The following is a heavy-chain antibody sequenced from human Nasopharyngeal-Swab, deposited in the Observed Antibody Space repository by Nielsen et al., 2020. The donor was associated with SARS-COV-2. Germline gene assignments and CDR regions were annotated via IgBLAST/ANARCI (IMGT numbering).Heavy chain of an antibody. J-gene: IGHJ6*02. CDR1: GFTFSSYA. D-gene: IGHD6-13*01. V-gene: IGHV3-30*04. CDR2: ISYDGSNK. CDR3: ARGQNGQQLVPSYYYYGMDV. Sequence: GGSLRLSCAASGFTFSSYAMHLVRQAPGKGPEWVAVISYDGSNKYYADSVKGRFTISRDNSKNTLYLQMNSLRAEDTAVYYCARGQNGQQLVPSYYYYGMDVWGQGTTVTVSS.